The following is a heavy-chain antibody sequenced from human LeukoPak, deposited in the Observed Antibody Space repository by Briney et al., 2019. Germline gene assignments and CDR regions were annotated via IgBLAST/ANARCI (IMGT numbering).Heavy chain of an antibody. CDR1: GFSVSDYF. CDR3: ASGRASTTIFDY. CDR2: IDRGGGT. V-gene: IGHV3-53*01. J-gene: IGHJ4*02. D-gene: IGHD5-12*01. Sequence: GGSLRLSCAASGFSVSDYFMAWVRQAPGKGLQWVSHIDRGGGTEDADSVKGRFTVSRDTSRNILYLQMSSLRADDTAMYYCASGRASTTIFDYWGQGTLVTVSS.